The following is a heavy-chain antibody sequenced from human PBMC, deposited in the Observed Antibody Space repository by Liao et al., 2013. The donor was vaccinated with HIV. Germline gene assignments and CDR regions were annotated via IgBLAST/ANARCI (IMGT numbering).Heavy chain of an antibody. CDR3: ARGGGGFDF. CDR2: ISSSGST. J-gene: IGHJ3*01. CDR1: GGSINSGSYH. Sequence: VQLRESGPGLVKPSQTLSLTCTVSGGSINSGSYHWTWIRQPAGRGLEWIGHISSSGSTNSNPSLRSRVTILLDTSKNQFSLKLTSVTAADTAVYYCARGGGGFDFWGQGTVVTVSS. V-gene: IGHV4-61*02.